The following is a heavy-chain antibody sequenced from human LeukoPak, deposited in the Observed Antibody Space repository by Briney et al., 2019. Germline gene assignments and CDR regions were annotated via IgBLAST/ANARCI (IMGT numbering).Heavy chain of an antibody. D-gene: IGHD2-2*01. CDR2: ISGSGGST. CDR3: AKVAVPAAIRSWFDP. Sequence: GALRLSCAAPGFTFSSYAMSWVRQAPGKGLEWVSAISGSGGSTYYADSVKGRFTISRDNSKNTLYLQMNSLRDEDTAVYYCAKVAVPAAIRSWFDPWGQGTLVTSPQ. V-gene: IGHV3-23*01. J-gene: IGHJ5*02. CDR1: GFTFSSYA.